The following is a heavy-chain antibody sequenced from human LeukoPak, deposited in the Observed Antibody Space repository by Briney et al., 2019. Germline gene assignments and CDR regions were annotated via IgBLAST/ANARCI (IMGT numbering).Heavy chain of an antibody. CDR2: IFPSDSDT. Sequence: GESLKISCKVSGYRFISYWIGWVRQMPGKGLEWMGIIFPSDSDTRYSPSFQGQVTISVDKSITTAYLQWSSLKDSDTAMYYCARRRGRYSGDAFDIWGQGTMVTVSS. D-gene: IGHD1-26*01. CDR3: ARRRGRYSGDAFDI. V-gene: IGHV5-51*01. CDR1: GYRFISYW. J-gene: IGHJ3*02.